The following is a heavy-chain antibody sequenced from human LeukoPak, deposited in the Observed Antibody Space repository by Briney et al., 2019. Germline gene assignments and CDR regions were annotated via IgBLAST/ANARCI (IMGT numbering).Heavy chain of an antibody. CDR2: IYYSGST. V-gene: IGHV4-59*01. CDR3: WRFSPQGYGWGGNNRFDP. J-gene: IGHJ5*02. CDR1: GGSISSYY. Sequence: SETLSLTCTVSGGSISSYYWSWIRQPPGKGLEWIGYIYYSGSTNYNPSLKSRVTISVDTSKNQLSQNLSSVTAADTAVYYCWRFSPQGYGWGGNNRFDPRGQGTL. D-gene: IGHD3-16*01.